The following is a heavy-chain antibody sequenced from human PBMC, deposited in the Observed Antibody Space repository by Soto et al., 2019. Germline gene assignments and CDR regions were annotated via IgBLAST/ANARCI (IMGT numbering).Heavy chain of an antibody. CDR3: ASERYEDSSSWFIDY. V-gene: IGHV3-20*04. J-gene: IGHJ4*02. CDR2: INWNGGST. CDR1: GFTFDDYG. Sequence: EVQLVESGGGVVRPGGSLRLSCAASGFTFDDYGMSWVRQAPGKGLEWVSGINWNGGSTGYADSVKGRFTISRENAKNSLYLQMNSLRAEDTALYYCASERYEDSSSWFIDYWGQGTLFTVSS. D-gene: IGHD6-13*01.